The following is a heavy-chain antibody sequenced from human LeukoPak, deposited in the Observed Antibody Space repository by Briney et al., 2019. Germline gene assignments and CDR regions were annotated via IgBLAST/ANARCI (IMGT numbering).Heavy chain of an antibody. D-gene: IGHD3-16*01. J-gene: IGHJ5*02. Sequence: ASVMVSCKASGYTFNSYFLLWVRQAPGQGFEWMGVINPAGGTTTYAQKFQGRVTLTSDTATSTVYMKLSSLRSEDTAIYYCARVRFGNNWFDPWGQGSLVTVSS. CDR3: ARVRFGNNWFDP. V-gene: IGHV1-46*02. CDR2: INPAGGTT. CDR1: GYTFNSYF.